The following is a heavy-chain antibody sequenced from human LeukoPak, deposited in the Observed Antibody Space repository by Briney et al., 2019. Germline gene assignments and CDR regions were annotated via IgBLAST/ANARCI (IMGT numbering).Heavy chain of an antibody. CDR2: MNPYSGIT. Sequence: ASVKVSCKASGYTFTSSYDINWVRQAPGQGLEWMGWMNPYSGITGYTQKFQGRVTMTRDTSISTAYMELSSLTSEDTAVYFCAREDVNRGSSWGYDYFGMDVWGQGTAVTVSS. D-gene: IGHD6-13*01. CDR3: AREDVNRGSSWGYDYFGMDV. J-gene: IGHJ6*02. CDR1: GYTFTSSYD. V-gene: IGHV1-8*01.